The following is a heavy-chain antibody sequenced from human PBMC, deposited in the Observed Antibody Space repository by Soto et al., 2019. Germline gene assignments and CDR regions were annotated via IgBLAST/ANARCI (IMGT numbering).Heavy chain of an antibody. D-gene: IGHD2-8*01. J-gene: IGHJ4*02. CDR1: GFTVNDNY. CDR3: AREIRNGQNQRDAFF. Sequence: EVQLVESGGGLIQPGGSLRLSCAASGFTVNDNYMTWVRQAPEKGLEWVSVIYRSGTTFYADSVKGRFTISRDDSKNMLFLQMNSLRFEDTAIYYCAREIRNGQNQRDAFFWGQGTLVTVSS. V-gene: IGHV3-53*01. CDR2: IYRSGTT.